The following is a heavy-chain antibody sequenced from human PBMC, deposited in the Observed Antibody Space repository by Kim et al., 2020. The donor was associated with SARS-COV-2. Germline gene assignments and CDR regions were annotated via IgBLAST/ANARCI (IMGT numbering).Heavy chain of an antibody. J-gene: IGHJ4*02. CDR3: ARDLDGDYDY. CDR2: INYSGST. V-gene: IGHV4-59*01. D-gene: IGHD4-17*01. Sequence: SETLSLTCTVSGGSISSYYWSWIRQPPGKGLEWIGYINYSGSTNYNPSLKSRVTISVDTSKNQFSLKLSSVTAADTAVYYCARDLDGDYDYWGQGTLVTVSS. CDR1: GGSISSYY.